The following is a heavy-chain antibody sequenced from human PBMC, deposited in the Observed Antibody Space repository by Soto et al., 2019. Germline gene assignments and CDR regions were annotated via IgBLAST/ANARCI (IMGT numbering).Heavy chain of an antibody. CDR2: ISAYNGNT. D-gene: IGHD3-10*01. CDR3: ARAGPPLTYYYGSGGYYDLRLCFDP. J-gene: IGHJ5*02. CDR1: GYTFTSYG. V-gene: IGHV1-18*01. Sequence: GASVKVSCKASGYTFTSYGISWVRPAPGQGLEWMGWISAYNGNTNYAQKLQGRVTMTTDTSTSTAYMELRSLRADDTAVYYCARAGPPLTYYYGSGGYYDLRLCFDPWGQGTLVTVS.